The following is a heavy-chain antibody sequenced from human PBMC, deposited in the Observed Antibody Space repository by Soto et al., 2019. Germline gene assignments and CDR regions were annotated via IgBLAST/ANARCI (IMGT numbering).Heavy chain of an antibody. CDR2: VYPGDSQT. J-gene: IGHJ4*02. V-gene: IGHV5-51*01. CDR1: GYTFTDAW. CDR3: ARQKGY. Sequence: GESLKISCKASGYTFTDAWIGWVRQMPGKGLEWMGIVYPGDSQTRYNPSFQGQISISADKSITTAYLQWTSLKASDSAMYYCARQKGYWGQGTLVTVSS.